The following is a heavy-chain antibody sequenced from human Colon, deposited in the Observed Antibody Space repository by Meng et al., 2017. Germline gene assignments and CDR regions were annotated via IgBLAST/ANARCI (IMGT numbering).Heavy chain of an antibody. V-gene: IGHV3-9*01. CDR2: ITCKSGTI. Sequence: GGSLRLSCAAAGFDFTHYAMHWVRQAPGKGLEWVAGITCKSGTICYADSVKGRFIISRDNAKNSLYLQMNSLRAEDTALYYCAKDYCSGETCLLRNTWFDYWGQGTLVTVSS. CDR1: GFDFTHYA. J-gene: IGHJ4*02. D-gene: IGHD2-15*01. CDR3: AKDYCSGETCLLRNTWFDY.